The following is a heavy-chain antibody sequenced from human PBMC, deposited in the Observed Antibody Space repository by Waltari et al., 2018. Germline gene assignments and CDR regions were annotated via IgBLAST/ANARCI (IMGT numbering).Heavy chain of an antibody. D-gene: IGHD3-10*01. Sequence: EVQLVESGGGLVQPGGSLRLSCTASGFSFSSYAMHWVRQAPGKGLEYFSAISCNGDRIDYADSVKGRFTISRDNSKNMLYLQMGSLRAEDMAVYYCARDGRPYGGPNWFDPWGQGTLVTVSS. J-gene: IGHJ5*02. CDR1: GFSFSSYA. CDR2: ISCNGDRI. CDR3: ARDGRPYGGPNWFDP. V-gene: IGHV3-64*07.